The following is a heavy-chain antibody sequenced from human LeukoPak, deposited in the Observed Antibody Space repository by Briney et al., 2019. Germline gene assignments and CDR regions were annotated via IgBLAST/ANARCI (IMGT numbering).Heavy chain of an antibody. CDR3: ATADWESFYFDS. V-gene: IGHV4-31*03. J-gene: IGHJ4*02. Sequence: SETLSLTCTVSGGSASRGGYYWNWIRQHPGKGLEWIGFTSYSEGTYYNPSLMSRITISVDISQNQFSLKMRDVTAADTAVYFCATADWESFYFDSWGQGALVAVSS. D-gene: IGHD1-26*01. CDR2: TSYSEGT. CDR1: GGSASRGGYY.